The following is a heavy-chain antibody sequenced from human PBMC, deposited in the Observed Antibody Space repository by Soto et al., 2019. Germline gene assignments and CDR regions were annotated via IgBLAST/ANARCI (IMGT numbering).Heavy chain of an antibody. CDR1: GFTFTSSA. CDR2: IVVGSGNT. CDR3: ASHMVRGLPYYYYGMDV. D-gene: IGHD3-10*01. Sequence: ASVKVSCKASGFTFTSSAMQWVRQARGQRLEWIGWIVVGSGNTNYAQKFQERVTITRDMSTSTAYMELSSLRSEDTAVYYCASHMVRGLPYYYYGMDVWGQGTTVTVSS. J-gene: IGHJ6*02. V-gene: IGHV1-58*02.